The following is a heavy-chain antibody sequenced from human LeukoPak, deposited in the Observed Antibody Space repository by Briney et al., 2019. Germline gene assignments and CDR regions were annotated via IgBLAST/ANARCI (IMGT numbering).Heavy chain of an antibody. J-gene: IGHJ4*02. Sequence: ASVKVSCKASGYTFTSYYMHWVRQAPGQGLEWMGIINPSGGSTKYAQKFQGRFTMTRDTSTSTVYMEVSSLTSEDTAVYYCAREGTYDSSGYYIDYWAREPWSPSP. CDR3: AREGTYDSSGYYIDY. D-gene: IGHD3-22*01. V-gene: IGHV1-46*01. CDR2: INPSGGST. CDR1: GYTFTSYY.